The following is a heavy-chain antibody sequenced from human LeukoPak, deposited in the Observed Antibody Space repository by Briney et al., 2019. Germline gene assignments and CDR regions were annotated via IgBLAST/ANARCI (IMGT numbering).Heavy chain of an antibody. CDR1: GFTFSSYS. CDR3: ARPYDFWSGSRYGMDV. J-gene: IGHJ6*02. Sequence: GGSLGLSCAASGFTFSSYSMNWVRQAPGKGLEWVSSISSSSSYIYYADSVKGRFTISRDNAKNSLYLQMNSLRAEDTAVYYCARPYDFWSGSRYGMDVWGQGTTVTVSS. V-gene: IGHV3-21*01. D-gene: IGHD3-3*01. CDR2: ISSSSSYI.